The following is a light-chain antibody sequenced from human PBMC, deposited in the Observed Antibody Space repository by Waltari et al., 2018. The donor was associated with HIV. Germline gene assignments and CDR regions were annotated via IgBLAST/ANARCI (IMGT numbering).Light chain of an antibody. CDR1: STEVGGYNL. CDR2: EVS. Sequence: QSALTQPASVSGSPGQSITISCTGTSTEVGGYNLASWYQQHPGKAPKLLIYEVSKRPSGVSNRFSGSKSGNTASLTISGLQAEDEADYYCCAYAGSTTYVIFGGGTKLTVL. CDR3: CAYAGSTTYVI. J-gene: IGLJ2*01. V-gene: IGLV2-23*02.